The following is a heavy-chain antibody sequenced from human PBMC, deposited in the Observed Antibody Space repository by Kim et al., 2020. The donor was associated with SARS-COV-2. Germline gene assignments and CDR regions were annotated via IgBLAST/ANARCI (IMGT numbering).Heavy chain of an antibody. Sequence: SGPTLVNPTQTLTLTCTFSGFSLSTSGVGVGWVRQPPGKALEWLALIYWDDDKRYSPSLKSRLTITKDTSKNQVVLTMTNMDPVDTATYYCAHRTTFGGVITGRYYFDYWGQGTLVTVSS. CDR1: GFSLSTSGVG. D-gene: IGHD3-16*02. V-gene: IGHV2-5*02. CDR2: IYWDDDK. CDR3: AHRTTFGGVITGRYYFDY. J-gene: IGHJ4*02.